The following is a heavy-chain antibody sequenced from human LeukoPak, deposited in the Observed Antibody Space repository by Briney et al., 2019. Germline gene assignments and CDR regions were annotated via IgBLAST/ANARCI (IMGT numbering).Heavy chain of an antibody. CDR1: GFTFSSYT. CDR3: ATSGSYRFDY. D-gene: IGHD1-26*01. Sequence: PGGSLRLSCAASGFTFSSYTMNWVRQAPGKGLEWVSYITSSSSTIYYADSVKGRFTISRDNAKNSLYLQMNSLRVEDTAIYYCATSGSYRFDYWGQGTLVTVSS. J-gene: IGHJ4*02. CDR2: ITSSSSTI. V-gene: IGHV3-48*01.